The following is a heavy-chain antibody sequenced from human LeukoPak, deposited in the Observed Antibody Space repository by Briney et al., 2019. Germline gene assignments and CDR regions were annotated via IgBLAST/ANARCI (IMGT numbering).Heavy chain of an antibody. Sequence: GGSLRLSCAASGFTFTTYSMNWVRRAPGKGLEWISYISGGSGTIYYADSVKGRFTISRDNARSSLYLQLNSLRAEDTAVYFCARVTVGATADYFDSWGQGTLVTVSS. CDR2: ISGGSGTI. CDR3: ARVTVGATADYFDS. D-gene: IGHD1-26*01. J-gene: IGHJ4*02. CDR1: GFTFTTYS. V-gene: IGHV3-48*01.